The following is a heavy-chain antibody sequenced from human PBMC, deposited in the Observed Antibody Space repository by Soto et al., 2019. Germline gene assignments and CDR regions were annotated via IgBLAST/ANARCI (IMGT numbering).Heavy chain of an antibody. CDR2: IYYSGST. CDR3: ARAPNYYYYGLDV. J-gene: IGHJ6*02. Sequence: SETLSLTCTVSGGSVSSGTYFWSWIRQAPGKRLEWIAYIYYSGSTNYNPSLKSRVTISVDTSKSQVSLTPTSVTAADTAIYYCARAPNYYYYGLDVWGPGTTVTVSS. CDR1: GGSVSSGTYF. D-gene: IGHD3-10*01. V-gene: IGHV4-61*01.